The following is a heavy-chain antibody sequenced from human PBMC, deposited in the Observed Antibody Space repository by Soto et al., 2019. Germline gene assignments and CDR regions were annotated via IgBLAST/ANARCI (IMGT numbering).Heavy chain of an antibody. CDR2: IYYSGST. J-gene: IGHJ6*02. V-gene: IGHV4-61*08. CDR3: ARVPSYSSSLGDYYYGMDV. CDR1: GGSISSGGYY. Sequence: SETLSLTCTVSGGSISSGGYYWSWILQHPGEGLEWIVYIYYSGSTNYNPSLKSRVTISVDTSKNQFSLKLSSVTAADTAVYYCARVPSYSSSLGDYYYGMDVWGQGTTVTVSS. D-gene: IGHD6-13*01.